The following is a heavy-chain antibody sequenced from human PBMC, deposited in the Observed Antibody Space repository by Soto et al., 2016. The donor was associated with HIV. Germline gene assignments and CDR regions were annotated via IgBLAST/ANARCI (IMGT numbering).Heavy chain of an antibody. D-gene: IGHD5-18*01. CDR3: ARDAWRTYRSGFDF. CDR1: GGTFSNYA. Sequence: QVQLVQSGAEVKKPGSSVKVSCKASGGTFSNYAISWVRQAPGQGLEWMGGIIPMVGLTNYAQKFQGRVTITADKSTTTAYMELSNLRSDDTAVYFCARDAWRTYRSGFDFWGQGTLVTVSS. CDR2: IIPMVGLT. V-gene: IGHV1-69*17. J-gene: IGHJ4*02.